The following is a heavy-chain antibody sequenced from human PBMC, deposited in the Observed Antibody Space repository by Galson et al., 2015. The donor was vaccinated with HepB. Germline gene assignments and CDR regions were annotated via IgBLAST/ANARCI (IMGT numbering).Heavy chain of an antibody. CDR2: INTYNGQT. CDR3: ARRNFDEEAFDY. J-gene: IGHJ4*02. V-gene: IGHV1-18*01. CDR1: GYTFTSHT. Sequence: SVKVSCKASGYTFTSHTLDWLRQAPGQGPEWVGRINTYNGQTEFAQKFQGRVTMTIETSTSTAYMELRSLRSDDTAVYYCARRNFDEEAFDYWGQGTLVTVFS.